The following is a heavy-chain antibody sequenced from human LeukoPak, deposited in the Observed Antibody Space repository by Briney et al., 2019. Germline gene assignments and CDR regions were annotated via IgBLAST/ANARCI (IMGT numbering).Heavy chain of an antibody. CDR3: ARDGRNYSSSWVYYFDY. CDR2: IIPIFGTA. V-gene: IGHV1-69*05. Sequence: SVKVSCKASGGTFSSYAISWVRQAPGQGLEWMGGIIPIFGTANYAQKFQGRVTITTDESASTAYMELSSLRSEDTAVYYCARDGRNYSSSWVYYFDYWGQGTLVTVSS. D-gene: IGHD6-13*01. CDR1: GGTFSSYA. J-gene: IGHJ4*02.